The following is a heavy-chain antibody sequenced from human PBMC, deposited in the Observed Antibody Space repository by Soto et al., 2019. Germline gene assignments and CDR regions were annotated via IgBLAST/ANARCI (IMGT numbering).Heavy chain of an antibody. CDR2: MNPNSGNT. J-gene: IGHJ6*02. V-gene: IGHV1-8*01. CDR3: ARGSRLSTPAPTYCMDV. Sequence: QVQLVQSGAEVKKPGASVKVSCKASGYTFTSYDINWVRQATGKGLEWMGWMNPNSGNTGYAQKFQGRVTMTRNTSIRTAYMELSSLRSEATAVYYLARGSRLSTPAPTYCMDVWGQGTTVTVSS. CDR1: GYTFTSYD. D-gene: IGHD2-2*01.